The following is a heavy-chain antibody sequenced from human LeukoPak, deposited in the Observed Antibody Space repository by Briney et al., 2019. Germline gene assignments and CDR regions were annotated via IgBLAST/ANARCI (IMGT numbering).Heavy chain of an antibody. V-gene: IGHV3-30*03. CDR3: ATSRDFYDTSGYYPYYFDC. CDR1: GFTFSSYG. J-gene: IGHJ4*02. D-gene: IGHD3-22*01. Sequence: PGGSLRLSYAASGFTFSSYGMHWVRQAPDKGLEWVAVMPNDRRNNYYAESVKGRFTISRDNSKNTLYLQMNSLRTEDTAIYYCATSRDFYDTSGYYPYYFDCWGQGTLVTVSS. CDR2: MPNDRRNN.